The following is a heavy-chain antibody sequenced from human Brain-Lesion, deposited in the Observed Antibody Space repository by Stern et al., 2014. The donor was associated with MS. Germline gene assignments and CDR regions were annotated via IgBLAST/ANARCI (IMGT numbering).Heavy chain of an antibody. CDR1: GFTFDDYA. Sequence: QLGESGGVVVQHGGSLRLSCAASGFTFDDYAMHWVRQAPGKGLEWVSLITWDGGSTSYTDSVKGRFSISRDNRKSFLYLQMNSLRPEDTALYYCAGGLGFWGRGTLVTVSS. D-gene: IGHD2-21*01. CDR2: ITWDGGST. V-gene: IGHV3-43D*03. CDR3: AGGLGF. J-gene: IGHJ4*02.